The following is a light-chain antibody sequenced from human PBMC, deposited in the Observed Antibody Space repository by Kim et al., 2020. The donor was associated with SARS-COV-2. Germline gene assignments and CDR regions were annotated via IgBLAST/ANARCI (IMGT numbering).Light chain of an antibody. CDR3: QYYDRSFT. Sequence: LTTGERASLPCRASQSISSNYLVWYQQRPGQAPRLLIYATSRRASGIPDRFSGSVSGTDFTLTINGLESEDFAVYYCQYYDRSFTFGGGTKVDIK. V-gene: IGKV3-20*01. CDR1: QSISSNY. J-gene: IGKJ4*01. CDR2: ATS.